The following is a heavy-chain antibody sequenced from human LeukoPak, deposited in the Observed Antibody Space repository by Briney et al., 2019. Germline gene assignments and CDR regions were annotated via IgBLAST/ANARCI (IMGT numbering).Heavy chain of an antibody. CDR2: ISDTGDTT. Sequence: GGSLRLSCAASGFTFTTFSTHSMNWVRQAPGKGLEWLSYISDTGDTTYYADSLQGRSTISRDDAKNSLYLHMSSLRADDTAIYYCAADGVGVLPGDALDIWGQGTKVTVSS. V-gene: IGHV3-48*01. CDR1: GFTFTTFSTHS. J-gene: IGHJ3*02. CDR3: AADGVGVLPGDALDI. D-gene: IGHD1-26*01.